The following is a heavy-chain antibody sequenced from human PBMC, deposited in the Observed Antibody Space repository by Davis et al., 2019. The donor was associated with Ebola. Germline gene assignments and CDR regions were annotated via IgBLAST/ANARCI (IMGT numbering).Heavy chain of an antibody. CDR1: GYRFTGYY. V-gene: IGHV1-2*06. D-gene: IGHD5-18*01. CDR2: INPYSGGT. CDR3: ARGHTYGRWDDWFDP. Sequence: ASVKVSCKAPGYRFTGYYIHWVRQAPGQGLEWLGRINPYSGGTNYAQKFQDRVTMTIDTSINTAYMELERLRSDDTAVYYCARGHTYGRWDDWFDPWGQGTLVTVSS. J-gene: IGHJ5*02.